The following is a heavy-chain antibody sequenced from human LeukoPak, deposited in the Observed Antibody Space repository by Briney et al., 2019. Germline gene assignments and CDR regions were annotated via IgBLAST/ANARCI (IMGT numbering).Heavy chain of an antibody. CDR1: GYTFTSYA. D-gene: IGHD2-15*01. CDR3: ARGVGWWGGEDYFDY. Sequence: GASVKVSCKASGYTFTSYAMHWVRQAPGQRLEWMGWINAGNGNTKYSQEFQGRVTITRDTSASTAYMELSSLRSEDMAVYYCARGVGWWGGEDYFDYWGQGTLVTVSS. V-gene: IGHV1-3*03. CDR2: INAGNGNT. J-gene: IGHJ4*02.